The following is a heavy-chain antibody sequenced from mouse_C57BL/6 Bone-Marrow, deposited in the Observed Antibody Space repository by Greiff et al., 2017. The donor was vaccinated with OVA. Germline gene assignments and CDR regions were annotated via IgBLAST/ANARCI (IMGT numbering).Heavy chain of an antibody. CDR2: ISSGGSYT. D-gene: IGHD1-1*01. CDR3: ARHYYGSSYY. V-gene: IGHV5-6*01. J-gene: IGHJ2*01. Sequence: EVQRVESGGDLVKPGGSLKLSCAASGFTFSSYGMSWVRQTPDQRLEWVATISSGGSYTYYPDSVKGRFTISRDNAKNTLYLQMSSLKSEDTAMYYCARHYYGSSYYWGQGTTLTVSS. CDR1: GFTFSSYG.